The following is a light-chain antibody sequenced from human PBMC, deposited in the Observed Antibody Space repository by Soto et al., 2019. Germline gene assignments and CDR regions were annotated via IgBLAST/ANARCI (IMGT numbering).Light chain of an antibody. CDR1: QDISNY. CDR3: QQYDNLPIT. Sequence: DIQLTPSPSSLSASVGDRSTNTCQAIQDISNYLNWYQQKPGKAPKLLIYDASNLETGVPPRFSGSGSGTDFTFTISSLQPEDIATYYCQQYDNLPITFGQGTRLEIK. CDR2: DAS. J-gene: IGKJ5*01. V-gene: IGKV1-33*01.